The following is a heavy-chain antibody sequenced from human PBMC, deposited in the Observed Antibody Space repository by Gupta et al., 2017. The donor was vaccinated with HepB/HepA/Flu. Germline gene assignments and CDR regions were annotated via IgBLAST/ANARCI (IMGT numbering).Heavy chain of an antibody. Sequence: QVQLVESGGGVVQPGRSLRLSCAASGFTFSSYGMHWVRQAPGKGLEWVAVISYDGSNKYYADSVKGRFTISRDNSKNTLYLQMNSLRAEDTAVYYCAKDSHELGIHYWGQGTLVTVSS. J-gene: IGHJ4*02. V-gene: IGHV3-30*18. CDR1: GFTFSSYG. CDR2: ISYDGSNK. CDR3: AKDSHELGIHY. D-gene: IGHD7-27*01.